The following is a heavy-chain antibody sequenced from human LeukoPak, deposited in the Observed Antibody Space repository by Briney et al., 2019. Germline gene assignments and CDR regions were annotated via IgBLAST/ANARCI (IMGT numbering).Heavy chain of an antibody. V-gene: IGHV3-33*01. CDR2: IWYDGSNK. CDR1: GFTFSSYG. D-gene: IGHD6-19*01. CDR3: ACYSGSDFDY. J-gene: IGHJ4*02. Sequence: PGRSLRLSCAASGFTFSSYGMHWVRQAPGKGLEWVAVIWYDGSNKYYAESVKGRFTISRDNSKNTLYLQMNSLRAEDTAVYYCACYSGSDFDYWGQGTLVTVSS.